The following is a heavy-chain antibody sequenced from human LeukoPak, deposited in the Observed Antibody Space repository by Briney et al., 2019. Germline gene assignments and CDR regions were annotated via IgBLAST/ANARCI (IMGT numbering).Heavy chain of an antibody. CDR2: IGTAGDT. CDR3: ARGPRMVRGVIIGPGISWYFDL. J-gene: IGHJ2*01. Sequence: GGSLRLSCAASGFTFSSYDMPWVRQATGKGLEWVSAIGTAGDTYYPGSVKGRFTISRENAKNSLYLQMNSLRAGDTAVYYCARGPRMVRGVIIGPGISWYFDLWGRGTLVTVSS. V-gene: IGHV3-13*01. D-gene: IGHD3-10*01. CDR1: GFTFSSYD.